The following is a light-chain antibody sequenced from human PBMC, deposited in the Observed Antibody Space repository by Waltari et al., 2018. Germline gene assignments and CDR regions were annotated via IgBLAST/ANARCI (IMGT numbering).Light chain of an antibody. J-gene: IGLJ1*01. CDR2: EGN. V-gene: IGLV2-23*01. CDR3: YSFSGTSTSYV. CDR1: NSDIGSYNL. Sequence: QSALTQPASVSGSPGQSITISCTGTNSDIGSYNLVSWYQQHPGKAPKVMICEGNKLPSGVSNRFSGSKSGNTASLTISGLQAEDEADYYCYSFSGTSTSYVFGTGTKVTVL.